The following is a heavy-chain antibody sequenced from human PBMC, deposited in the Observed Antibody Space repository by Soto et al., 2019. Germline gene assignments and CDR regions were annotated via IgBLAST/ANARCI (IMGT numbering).Heavy chain of an antibody. Sequence: SETLSLTYAVSGGSIIASNWWTWIRQPPGQGLEWIGDIYHSGTTYYTASLRSRVTLSVDTSKNQFSLKLSSVTAADTAVYYCAREGYCSSTSCYRYGMDVWGQGTTVTVSS. V-gene: IGHV4-4*02. CDR2: IYHSGTT. J-gene: IGHJ6*02. CDR1: GGSIIASNW. D-gene: IGHD2-2*01. CDR3: AREGYCSSTSCYRYGMDV.